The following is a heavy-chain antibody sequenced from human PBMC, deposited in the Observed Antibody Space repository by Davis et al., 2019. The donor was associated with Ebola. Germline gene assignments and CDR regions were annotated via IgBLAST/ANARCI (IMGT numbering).Heavy chain of an antibody. Sequence: GESLKISCKGSGYGFADYWIAWVRQMPGKGLEWMGIIYSGDSDTRYRPSFEGQVTISVDRSINTAYLQWSSLKASDSAMYYCARQEALYGSIDNWGQGTLVTVSS. CDR1: GYGFADYW. V-gene: IGHV5-51*01. CDR3: ARQEALYGSIDN. D-gene: IGHD6-13*01. J-gene: IGHJ4*02. CDR2: IYSGDSDT.